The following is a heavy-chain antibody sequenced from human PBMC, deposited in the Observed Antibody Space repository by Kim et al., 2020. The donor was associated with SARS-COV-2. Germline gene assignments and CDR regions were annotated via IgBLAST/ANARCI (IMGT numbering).Heavy chain of an antibody. CDR3: ARGPLNYNFWRGNFGFDY. CDR1: GGSVTSSTYS. D-gene: IGHD3-3*01. CDR2: VYYRGRT. Sequence: SETLSLTCTVTGGSVTSSTYSWSWIRQPPGEGLEWISYVYYRGRTKYNPSLESRVTTSLDTSKNQFSLNLTSVTAADTAVYFCARGPLNYNFWRGNFGFDYWGQGSPVIVSS. J-gene: IGHJ4*02. V-gene: IGHV4-61*01.